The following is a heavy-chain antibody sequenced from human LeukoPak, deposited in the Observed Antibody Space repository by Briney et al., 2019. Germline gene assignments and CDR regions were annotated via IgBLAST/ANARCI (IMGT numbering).Heavy chain of an antibody. CDR1: GFTFSTYW. CDR3: AVRDVVPAAMGDY. CDR2: ISYDGSNK. V-gene: IGHV3-30*03. D-gene: IGHD2-2*01. Sequence: GGSLRLSCSASGFTFSTYWMSWVRQAPGKGLEWVAVISYDGSNKYYADSVKGRFTISRDNSKNTLYLQMNSLRAEDTAVYYCAVRDVVPAAMGDYWGQGTLVTVSS. J-gene: IGHJ4*02.